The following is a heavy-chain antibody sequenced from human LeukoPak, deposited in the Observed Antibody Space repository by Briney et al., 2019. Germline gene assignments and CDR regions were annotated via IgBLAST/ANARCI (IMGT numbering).Heavy chain of an antibody. CDR3: AKTGSSSWYRTRFDP. CDR2: VSGSGGST. J-gene: IGHJ5*02. Sequence: GGSLRLSCAASGFTFSSYAMSWVRQAPGKGLEWVSAVSGSGGSTYYADSVKGRFTISRDNSKNTLYMQMNSLRAEDTAVYYCAKTGSSSWYRTRFDPWGQGTLVTVSS. CDR1: GFTFSSYA. V-gene: IGHV3-23*01. D-gene: IGHD6-13*01.